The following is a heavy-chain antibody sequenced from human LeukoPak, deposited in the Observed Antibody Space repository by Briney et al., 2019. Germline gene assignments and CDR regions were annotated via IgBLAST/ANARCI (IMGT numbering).Heavy chain of an antibody. Sequence: PSETLSLTCAVYGGSFSGYYWSWIRQPPGKGLEWIGEINHSGSTNYNPSLKSRVTISLDTSKNQFSLKLSSVTAADTAAYYCARERFYYGSGSYYYYMDVWGKGTTVTVSS. CDR2: INHSGST. CDR1: GGSFSGYY. D-gene: IGHD3-10*01. CDR3: ARERFYYGSGSYYYYMDV. V-gene: IGHV4-34*01. J-gene: IGHJ6*03.